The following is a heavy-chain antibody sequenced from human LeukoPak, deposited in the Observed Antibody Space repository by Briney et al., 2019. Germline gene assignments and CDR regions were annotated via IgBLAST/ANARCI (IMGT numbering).Heavy chain of an antibody. J-gene: IGHJ4*02. Sequence: GASVKVSCKASGYTFSDYFMHWVRQAPGQGLEWVGWINPKSGGANSAQKFQGRVTMNRDTSISTDYMELSSLRSDDTAIYYCARDRYGDGFAFFDYWGQGTLVTVSS. CDR3: ARDRYGDGFAFFDY. V-gene: IGHV1-2*02. CDR1: GYTFSDYF. CDR2: INPKSGGA. D-gene: IGHD5-24*01.